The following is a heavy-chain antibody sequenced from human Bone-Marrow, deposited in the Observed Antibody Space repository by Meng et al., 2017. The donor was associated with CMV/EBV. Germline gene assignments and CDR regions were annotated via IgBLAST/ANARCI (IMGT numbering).Heavy chain of an antibody. D-gene: IGHD6-6*01. J-gene: IGHJ4*02. CDR3: AKDGRGSSGAYYFDY. Sequence: GESLKISCAASGFTFDDYTMHWVRQAPGKGLEWVSLISWDGVSTYYADSVKGRFTISRGNSKTSLYLQMNSLRTEDTALYYCAKDGRGSSGAYYFDYWGPGTLVTVSS. CDR2: ISWDGVST. CDR1: GFTFDDYT. V-gene: IGHV3-43*01.